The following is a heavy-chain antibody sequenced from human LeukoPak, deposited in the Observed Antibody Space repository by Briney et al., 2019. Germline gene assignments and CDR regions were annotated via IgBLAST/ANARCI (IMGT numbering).Heavy chain of an antibody. Sequence: GGSLRLSCAASGFTFSSYSMNWVRQAPGKGLEWVSYISSSSSTIYYADSVKGRFTISRDNAKNSLYLQMNSLRAEDTAVYYCAVTGSGSYYYPSGYWGQRTLVTVSS. CDR2: ISSSSSTI. D-gene: IGHD1-26*01. V-gene: IGHV3-48*01. CDR1: GFTFSSYS. CDR3: AVTGSGSYYYPSGY. J-gene: IGHJ4*02.